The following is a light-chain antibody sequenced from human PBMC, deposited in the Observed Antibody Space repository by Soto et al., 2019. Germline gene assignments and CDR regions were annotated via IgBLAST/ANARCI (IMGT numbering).Light chain of an antibody. J-gene: IGKJ1*01. CDR2: STS. V-gene: IGKV1-17*01. Sequence: CWQDQPGRAPERLIYSTSSLQSGVPSRFSGSGSGTEFSLTITILQPEDFATYFCMQHYTYPRTCGLGDKV. CDR3: MQHYTYPRT.